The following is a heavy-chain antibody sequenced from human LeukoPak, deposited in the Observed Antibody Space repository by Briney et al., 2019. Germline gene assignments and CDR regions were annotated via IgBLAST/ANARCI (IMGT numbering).Heavy chain of an antibody. CDR3: ARGGWPHARGMNV. J-gene: IGHJ6*02. CDR2: IIPILGIA. Sequence: SVKVSCKASGGTFSSYTISWVRQAPGQGLEWMGRIIPILGIANYAQKFQGRVTITADKSTSTAYMELSSLRSEDTAVYYCARGGWPHARGMNVWGQGTTVTVSS. D-gene: IGHD2-15*01. V-gene: IGHV1-69*02. CDR1: GGTFSSYT.